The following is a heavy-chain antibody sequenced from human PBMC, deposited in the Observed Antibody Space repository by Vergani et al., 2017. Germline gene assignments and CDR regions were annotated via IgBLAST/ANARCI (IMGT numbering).Heavy chain of an antibody. V-gene: IGHV4-38-2*01. CDR3: ARPGSSSWYQVSWYFDL. Sequence: QVQLQESGPGLVKPSETLSLTCAVSGYSISSGYYWGWIRQPPGKGLELIGSIYHSGSTYYNPSLKSRVTISVDTSKNQFSLKLSSVTAADTAVYYCARPGSSSWYQVSWYFDLWGRGTLVTVSS. CDR1: GYSISSGYY. D-gene: IGHD6-13*01. CDR2: IYHSGST. J-gene: IGHJ2*01.